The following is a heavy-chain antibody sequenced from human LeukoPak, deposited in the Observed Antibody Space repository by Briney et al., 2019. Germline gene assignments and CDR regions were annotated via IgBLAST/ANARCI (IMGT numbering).Heavy chain of an antibody. J-gene: IGHJ4*02. Sequence: GGSLRLSCAASGFTFSNYWMHWVRQAPGKGLVWVARVKNDGTITMYADSVKGRFTISRDNAKNTLYLQMNSLGAEDTAVYYCVRDDYLTYWGQGALVTSPQ. CDR1: GFTFSNYW. V-gene: IGHV3-74*03. D-gene: IGHD4-11*01. CDR2: VKNDGTIT. CDR3: VRDDYLTY.